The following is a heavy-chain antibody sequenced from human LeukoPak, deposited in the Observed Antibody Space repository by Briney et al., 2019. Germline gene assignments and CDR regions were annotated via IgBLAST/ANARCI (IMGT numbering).Heavy chain of an antibody. J-gene: IGHJ3*02. CDR2: IYYSGST. D-gene: IGHD6-6*01. V-gene: IGHV4-59*01. CDR3: ARGRRAARRAFDI. CDR1: GGSISSYY. Sequence: SETLSLTCTVSGGSISSYYWSWIRQPPGKGLEWIGYIYYSGSTNYNPSLKSRVTISVDTSKNQFSLKLSSVTAADTAVYYCARGRRAARRAFDIWGQGTMVTVSS.